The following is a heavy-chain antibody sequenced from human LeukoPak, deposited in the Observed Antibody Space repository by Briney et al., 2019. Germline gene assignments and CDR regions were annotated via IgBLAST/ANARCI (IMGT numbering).Heavy chain of an antibody. CDR1: GYTFTSYA. D-gene: IGHD1-26*01. J-gene: IGHJ4*02. CDR3: ARDLGSGSLHY. Sequence: ASVKVSCKASGYTFTSYAIHWVRQAPGQRLEWLGWINTCNGDTRYSQTFQGRVTITSYTSTSTAYMELSSLRSEDTAVYYCARDLGSGSLHYWGQGTLVTVSS. CDR2: INTCNGDT. V-gene: IGHV1-3*04.